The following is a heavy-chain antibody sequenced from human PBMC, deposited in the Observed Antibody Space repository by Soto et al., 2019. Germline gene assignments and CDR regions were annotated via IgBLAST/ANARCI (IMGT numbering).Heavy chain of an antibody. D-gene: IGHD3-22*01. J-gene: IGHJ4*02. Sequence: QVQLVQSGAEVKKPGASVKVSCKASGYTFTIYGISWVRQAPGQGLEWMGWIRGYNGNTDYAQNLQDRVTLTTDASTSSVYMELRSRRSDDTAVYYCARVDYYDSSGYYGYWGQGTLITVSS. V-gene: IGHV1-18*04. CDR1: GYTFTIYG. CDR2: IRGYNGNT. CDR3: ARVDYYDSSGYYGY.